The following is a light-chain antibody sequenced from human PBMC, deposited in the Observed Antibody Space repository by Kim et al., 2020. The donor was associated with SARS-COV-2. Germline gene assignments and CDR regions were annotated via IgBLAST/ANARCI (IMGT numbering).Light chain of an antibody. CDR2: GKN. J-gene: IGLJ3*02. V-gene: IGLV3-19*01. CDR1: SLLSDY. Sequence: ALGQTVRSTCEGDSLLSDYASWYQQKPGQAPVLVIYGKNNRAAGSPDRFSGSSSGNTASLTITGAQAEDEADYYCNTRDSSGNHLVFGGGTKLTVL. CDR3: NTRDSSGNHLV.